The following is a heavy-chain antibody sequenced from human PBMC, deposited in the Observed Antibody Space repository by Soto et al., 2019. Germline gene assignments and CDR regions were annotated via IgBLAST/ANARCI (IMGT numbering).Heavy chain of an antibody. J-gene: IGHJ5*02. D-gene: IGHD5-12*01. CDR1: GYTFSDYY. CDR2: INPYSGAT. V-gene: IGHV1-2*04. Sequence: QVQLVQSGAEVKKPGASVKVSCKASGYTFSDYYVHWVRQAPGPGLEWMGWINPYSGATNYAQKFQDWVTMAGDASVSTAYLELTTLVSDDTAVYYCARARANVAPNWFDPWGQGTLVIVSS. CDR3: ARARANVAPNWFDP.